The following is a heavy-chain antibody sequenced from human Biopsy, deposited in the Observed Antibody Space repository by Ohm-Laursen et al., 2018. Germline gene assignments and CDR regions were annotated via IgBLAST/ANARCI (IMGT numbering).Heavy chain of an antibody. CDR3: ASLGRYCSGGNCYGIDY. V-gene: IGHV4-4*07. CDR1: DKSINKYY. D-gene: IGHD2-15*01. J-gene: IGHJ4*02. Sequence: GTLSLTCTVTDKSINKYYWSWLRQPAGKGLEYIGHILFSGDTNPDYNPSLKSRVTMSVDTSKNQFSLRLSSVTAADTAVYYCASLGRYCSGGNCYGIDYWGQGTLVTVSS. CDR2: ILFSGDT.